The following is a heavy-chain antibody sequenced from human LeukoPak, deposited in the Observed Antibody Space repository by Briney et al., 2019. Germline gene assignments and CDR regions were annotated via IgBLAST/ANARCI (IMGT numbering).Heavy chain of an antibody. Sequence: GGSLRLSCVASGITFSNYAVSWVRQAPEKGLDWVSVISGSAHKIRYADSVKGRFTISRDNSENIVYLQMNNLRVEDTAVYYCAGRPTGYSSGYIHWGQGTLVTASS. J-gene: IGHJ4*02. CDR1: GITFSNYA. V-gene: IGHV3-23*01. CDR2: ISGSAHKI. CDR3: AGRPTGYSSGYIH. D-gene: IGHD5-18*01.